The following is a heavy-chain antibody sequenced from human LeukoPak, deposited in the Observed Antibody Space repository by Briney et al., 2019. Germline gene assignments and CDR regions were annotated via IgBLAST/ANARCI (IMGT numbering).Heavy chain of an antibody. CDR1: GGSFSSSSYY. CDR2: IYYSGRA. J-gene: IGHJ4*02. CDR3: ARGWGITVVTPWFDY. D-gene: IGHD4-23*01. Sequence: SETLSLTCTVSGGSFSSSSYYWGWIRQPPGKGLEWIGSIYYSGRAYYNPSLKSRVTISVDTSKNQFSLKLSSVTAADTAVYYCARGWGITVVTPWFDYWGQGSLVTVSS. V-gene: IGHV4-39*02.